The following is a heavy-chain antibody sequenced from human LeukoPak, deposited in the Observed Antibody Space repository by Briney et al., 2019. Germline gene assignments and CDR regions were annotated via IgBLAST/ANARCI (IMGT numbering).Heavy chain of an antibody. J-gene: IGHJ4*02. V-gene: IGHV1-2*02. D-gene: IGHD6-6*01. Sequence: ASVKVSCKASGYTFTGYYMHWVRQAPGQGLEWMGWINPNSGGTNYAQKFQGRVTMTRDTSISTAYMELSRLRSDDTAVYYCARGQNERIAARNFDYWGQGTLVTVSS. CDR2: INPNSGGT. CDR3: ARGQNERIAARNFDY. CDR1: GYTFTGYY.